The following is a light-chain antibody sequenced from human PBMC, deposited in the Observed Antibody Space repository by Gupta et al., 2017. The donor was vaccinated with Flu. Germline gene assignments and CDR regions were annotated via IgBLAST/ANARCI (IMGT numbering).Light chain of an antibody. CDR3: QQLNSYPLYT. CDR1: QGIRSY. Sequence: DIQLTQFPSCLSASVGDRVTINCRASQGIRSYLAWYQQKQGKAPNLLSYAASTLQSGVPSRFSGSGSGTEFTLTISSLQPEDFATYYCQQLNSYPLYTFGQGTKLEIK. V-gene: IGKV1-9*01. J-gene: IGKJ2*01. CDR2: AAS.